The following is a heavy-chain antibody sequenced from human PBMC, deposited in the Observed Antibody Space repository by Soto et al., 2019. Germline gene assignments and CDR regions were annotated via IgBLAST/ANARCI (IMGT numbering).Heavy chain of an antibody. CDR2: IYYSGST. Sequence: SETLSLTCTVSGGSISSSSYYWGWIRQPPGKGLEWIGSIYYSGSTYYNPSLKSRVTISVDTSKNQFSLKLSSVTAADTAVYYCASDYGDYVYNWFDPWGQGTLVTVSS. D-gene: IGHD4-17*01. CDR3: ASDYGDYVYNWFDP. V-gene: IGHV4-39*01. CDR1: GGSISSSSYY. J-gene: IGHJ5*02.